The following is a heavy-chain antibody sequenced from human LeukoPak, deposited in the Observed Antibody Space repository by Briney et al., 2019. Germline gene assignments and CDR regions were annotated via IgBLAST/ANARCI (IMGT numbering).Heavy chain of an antibody. CDR2: IYYSGST. Sequence: SETLSLTCTVSGGSISSYYWSWIRQPPGKGLERTGYIYYSGSTNYNPSLKSRVTISVDTSKNQFSLKLSSVTAADTAVYYCARVDTAMVINYYYYYMDVWGKGTTVTVSS. CDR1: GGSISSYY. D-gene: IGHD5-18*01. J-gene: IGHJ6*03. CDR3: ARVDTAMVINYYYYYMDV. V-gene: IGHV4-59*01.